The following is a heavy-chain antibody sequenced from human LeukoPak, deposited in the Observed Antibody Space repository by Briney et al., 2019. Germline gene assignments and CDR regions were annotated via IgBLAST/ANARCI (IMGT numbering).Heavy chain of an antibody. V-gene: IGHV1-18*01. CDR2: ISAYNGNT. D-gene: IGHD1-26*01. CDR3: ARRPLGALSRTSFDY. J-gene: IGHJ4*02. CDR1: GYTFTSYG. Sequence: ASVKVSCKASGYTFTSYGISWVRQAPGQGLEWMGWISAYNGNTNYAQKLQGRVTMTTDTPTSTAYMELRSLRSEDTAVYYCARRPLGALSRTSFDYWGQGTLVTVSS.